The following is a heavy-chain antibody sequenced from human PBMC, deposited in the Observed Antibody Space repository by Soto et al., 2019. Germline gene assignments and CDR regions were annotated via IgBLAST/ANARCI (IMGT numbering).Heavy chain of an antibody. J-gene: IGHJ6*02. CDR1: GYTFTGYY. D-gene: IGHD6-13*01. V-gene: IGHV1-2*02. CDR2: INPNSGGT. CDR3: ARWEPQQLGNYYYYGMDV. Sequence: QVQLVQSGAEVKKPGASVKVSCKASGYTFTGYYMHWVRQAPGQGLEWMRWINPNSGGTNYAQKFQGRVTLTSDTAISPAYMALSMLRSDATAVYSWARWEPQQLGNYYYYGMDVWGQGTTVTVSS.